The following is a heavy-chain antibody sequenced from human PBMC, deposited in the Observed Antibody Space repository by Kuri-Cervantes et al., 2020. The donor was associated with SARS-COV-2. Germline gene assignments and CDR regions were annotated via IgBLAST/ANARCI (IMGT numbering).Heavy chain of an antibody. CDR1: GFIFSRYG. J-gene: IGHJ4*02. V-gene: IGHV3-30*18. D-gene: IGHD6-19*01. CDR3: AKEGSSGWYGGD. CDR2: IGYDGSRK. Sequence: GGSLRLSCEASGFIFSRYGMHWVRQAPGKGLGWVAAIGYDGSRKHYSDSLKGRFTISRDNSQNTVYLQMSTLRDDDTAVYYCAKEGSSGWYGGDWGQGALVTVSS.